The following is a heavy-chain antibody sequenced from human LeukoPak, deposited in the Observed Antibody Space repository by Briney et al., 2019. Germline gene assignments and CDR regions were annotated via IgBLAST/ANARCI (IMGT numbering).Heavy chain of an antibody. CDR2: ISGSGGST. CDR1: GFTFSSYA. CDR3: AKDLSMTYYYDLNAFDI. J-gene: IGHJ3*02. D-gene: IGHD3-22*01. Sequence: QPGGSLRLSCAASGFTFSSYAMSWVRQAPGKGLEWVSAISGSGGSTYYADSVRGRFTISRDNSKNTLYLQMNSLRAEDTAVYYCAKDLSMTYYYDLNAFDIWGQGTMVTVSS. V-gene: IGHV3-23*01.